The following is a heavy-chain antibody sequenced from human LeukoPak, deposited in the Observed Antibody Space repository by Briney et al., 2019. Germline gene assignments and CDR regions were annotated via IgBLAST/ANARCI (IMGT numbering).Heavy chain of an antibody. CDR2: IYSGGST. D-gene: IGHD4-23*01. J-gene: IGHJ4*02. CDR3: ARVSSSGISFDY. V-gene: IGHV3-66*01. Sequence: PGGSLRLSCAASGFTVSSNYMSWVRQAPGKGLEWVSVIYSGGSTYYADPVKGRFTISRDNSKNTLYLQMNSLRAEDTAVYYCARVSSSGISFDYWGQGTLVAVSS. CDR1: GFTVSSNY.